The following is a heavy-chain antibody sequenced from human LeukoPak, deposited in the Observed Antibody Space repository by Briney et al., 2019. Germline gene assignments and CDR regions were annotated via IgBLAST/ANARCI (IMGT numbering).Heavy chain of an antibody. CDR3: ARAYCTNGVCYEGYFDY. CDR2: IIPIFGTA. V-gene: IGHV1-69*13. CDR1: GGTFISYA. J-gene: IGHJ4*02. D-gene: IGHD2-8*01. Sequence: GASVKVSCKGSGGTFISYAISWVRQAPGQGREGMGGIIPIFGTANYAQKFQGRVTITADESTSTAYMELSSLRSEDTAVYYCARAYCTNGVCYEGYFDYWGQGTLVTVSS.